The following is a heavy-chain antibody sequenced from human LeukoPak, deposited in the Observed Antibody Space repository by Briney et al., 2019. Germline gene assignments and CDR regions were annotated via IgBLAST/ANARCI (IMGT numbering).Heavy chain of an antibody. CDR2: INHSGST. J-gene: IGHJ4*02. Sequence: SETLSLTCAVYGGSFSGYYWSWIRQPPGKGLEWIGEINHSGSTNYNPSLKSRVTISVDTSKNQFSLKLSSVTAADTAVYYCARGWWLRQSFDYWGQGTLVTVSS. D-gene: IGHD5-12*01. CDR3: ARGWWLRQSFDY. V-gene: IGHV4-34*01. CDR1: GGSFSGYY.